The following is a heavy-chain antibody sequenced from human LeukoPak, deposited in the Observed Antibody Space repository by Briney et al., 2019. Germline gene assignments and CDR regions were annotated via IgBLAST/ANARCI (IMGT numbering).Heavy chain of an antibody. CDR1: GLTFSNAW. V-gene: IGHV3-15*01. J-gene: IGHJ4*02. Sequence: GGSLRLSCAASGLTFSNAWMSWVRQAPGKGLEWVGRIKSKTDGGTTDSAAPVKGTFTISRDDSKNTLYLQMNSLKTEDTAVYYCTTLPQDIVVVPAAGGQGTLVTVSS. D-gene: IGHD2-2*01. CDR3: TTLPQDIVVVPAA. CDR2: IKSKTDGGTT.